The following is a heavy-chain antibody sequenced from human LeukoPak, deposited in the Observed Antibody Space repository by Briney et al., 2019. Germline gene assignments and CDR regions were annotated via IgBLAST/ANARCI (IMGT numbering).Heavy chain of an antibody. Sequence: GGSLRLSCAASGFTFSSYSMNWVRQAPGKGLEWVSSISSSSSYIYYADSVKGRFTISRDNAKNSLYLQMNRLRAEDTAVYYCARDPGDYYGSGSDWGQGTLVTVSS. V-gene: IGHV3-21*01. CDR3: ARDPGDYYGSGSD. J-gene: IGHJ4*02. CDR1: GFTFSSYS. CDR2: ISSSSSYI. D-gene: IGHD3-10*01.